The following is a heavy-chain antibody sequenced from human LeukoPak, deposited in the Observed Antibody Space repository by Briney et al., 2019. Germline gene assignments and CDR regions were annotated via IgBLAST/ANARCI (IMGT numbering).Heavy chain of an antibody. V-gene: IGHV4-4*07. CDR3: ARHYYGDYYFDY. CDR2: IYFSGST. D-gene: IGHD4-17*01. Sequence: TTSETLSLTCTVSGGSISDHFWSWVRQPAGKGLEWIGRIYFSGSTNYTPSLKSRVTMSVDTSKNQFSLKLTSVTAADTAVYYCARHYYGDYYFDYWGQGTLVTVSS. CDR1: GGSISDHF. J-gene: IGHJ4*02.